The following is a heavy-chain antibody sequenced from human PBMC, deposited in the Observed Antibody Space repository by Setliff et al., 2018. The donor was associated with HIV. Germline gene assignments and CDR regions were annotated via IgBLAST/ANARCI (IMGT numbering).Heavy chain of an antibody. CDR1: GFTLDNYA. Sequence: GGSLRLSCAASGFTLDNYAMSWVRQRPGEGLEWVASISWNRGTIAYADSVKGRFAISRDDAKSSLSLQMNSLRVEDTAVYYCVRDGREVPGTFRQFDPWGQGTLVTVSS. D-gene: IGHD6-19*01. J-gene: IGHJ5*02. CDR3: VRDGREVPGTFRQFDP. CDR2: ISWNRGTI. V-gene: IGHV3-9*01.